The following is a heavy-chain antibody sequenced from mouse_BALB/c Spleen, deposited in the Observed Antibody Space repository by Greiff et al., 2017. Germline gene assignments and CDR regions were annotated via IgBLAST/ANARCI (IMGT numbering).Heavy chain of an antibody. Sequence: DVQLVESGGGLVKPGGSLKLSCAASGFTFSSYDMSWVRQSPEKRLEWVAEISSGGSYTYYPDTVTGRFTISRDNAKNTLYLEMSSLRSEDTAMYYCARVGNHLYAMDYWGQGTSVTVSS. CDR2: ISSGGSYT. V-gene: IGHV5-9-4*01. J-gene: IGHJ4*01. CDR1: GFTFSSYD. CDR3: ARVGNHLYAMDY. D-gene: IGHD2-1*01.